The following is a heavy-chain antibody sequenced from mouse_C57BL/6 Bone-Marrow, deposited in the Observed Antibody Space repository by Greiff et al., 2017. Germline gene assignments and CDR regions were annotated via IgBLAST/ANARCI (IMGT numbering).Heavy chain of an antibody. V-gene: IGHV14-2*01. CDR2: IDPTDGET. D-gene: IGHD1-1*01. CDR3: ARSLLRSFDY. J-gene: IGHJ2*01. CDR1: GFNIKDYY. Sequence: EVKLMESGAELVKPGASVKLSCTASGFNIKDYYMHWVKQRPEQSLEWIGRIDPTDGETKYAPKFQGKATITADTSSNPAYLQLRSLTSEDTAVYYCARSLLRSFDYWGQGTTLTVSS.